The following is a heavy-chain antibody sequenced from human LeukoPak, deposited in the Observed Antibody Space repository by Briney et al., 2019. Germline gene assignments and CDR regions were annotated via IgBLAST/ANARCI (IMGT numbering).Heavy chain of an antibody. J-gene: IGHJ5*02. Sequence: ASVKVSCKVSVYSLSDLSLQWVRQAPGQGLEWMGGFNPEHTETIYSQKFQGRATLTEDTSTDTAYMELSSLRSEDTAMYFCAQQKAGYSGSPSWFDPWGQGTLVTVSS. V-gene: IGHV1-24*01. CDR3: AQQKAGYSGSPSWFDP. CDR2: FNPEHTET. CDR1: VYSLSDLS. D-gene: IGHD5-12*01.